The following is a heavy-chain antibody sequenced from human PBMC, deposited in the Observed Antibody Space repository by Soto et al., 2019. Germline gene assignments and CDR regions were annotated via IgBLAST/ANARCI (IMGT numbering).Heavy chain of an antibody. CDR1: GGTFSSYA. D-gene: IGHD3-10*01. CDR3: ARKWDHFSYGSGSYYPFDY. J-gene: IGHJ4*02. V-gene: IGHV1-69*13. CDR2: IIPIFGTA. Sequence: SVKVSCKASGGTFSSYAISWVRQAPGQGLEWMGGIIPIFGTANYAQKFQGRVTITADESTSTAYMELSSLRSEDTAVYYCARKWDHFSYGSGSYYPFDYWGQGTLVTVSS.